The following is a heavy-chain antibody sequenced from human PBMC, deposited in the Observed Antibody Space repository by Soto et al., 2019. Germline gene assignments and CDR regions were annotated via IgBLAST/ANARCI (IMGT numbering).Heavy chain of an antibody. CDR3: ARVFPTIFELVGVKNYCYYMDV. CDR1: GFTVSSNY. Sequence: EVQLVESGGGLVQPGGSLRLSCAASGFTVSSNYMSWVRQAPGKGLEWVSVIYSGGSTYYADSVKGRFTISRDNSKNKLYLQMNSLREEDTAVYYCARVFPTIFELVGVKNYCYYMDVWGKGAMVTVSS. V-gene: IGHV3-66*01. J-gene: IGHJ6*03. D-gene: IGHD3-3*01. CDR2: IYSGGST.